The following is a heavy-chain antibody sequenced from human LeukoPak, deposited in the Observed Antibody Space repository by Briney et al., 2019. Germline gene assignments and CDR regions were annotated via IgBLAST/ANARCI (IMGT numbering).Heavy chain of an antibody. CDR3: ARNIDS. CDR2: ITSSSSTI. CDR1: GFTFTSYI. D-gene: IGHD2/OR15-2a*01. V-gene: IGHV3-48*01. Sequence: PGGSLRLSCAASGFTFTSYIMNWVRQAPGKGLEWVSYITSSSSTIYYADSVKGRFTMSRDNAENSLYLQMNSLRAEDTAVYYCARNIDSWGQGTLVTVSS. J-gene: IGHJ4*02.